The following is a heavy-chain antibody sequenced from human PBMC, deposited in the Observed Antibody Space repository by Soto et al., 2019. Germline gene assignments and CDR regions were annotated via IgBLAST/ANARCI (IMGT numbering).Heavy chain of an antibody. CDR3: AREPLHGYSSGYNWFDP. D-gene: IGHD6-19*01. J-gene: IGHJ5*02. Sequence: SETLSLTCTVSGGSISSYYWSWIRQPAGKGLEWIGRIYTSGSTNYNPSLKSRVTMSVDTSKNQFSLKLSSVTAADTAVYYCAREPLHGYSSGYNWFDPWGQGTLVTVSS. CDR1: GGSISSYY. V-gene: IGHV4-4*07. CDR2: IYTSGST.